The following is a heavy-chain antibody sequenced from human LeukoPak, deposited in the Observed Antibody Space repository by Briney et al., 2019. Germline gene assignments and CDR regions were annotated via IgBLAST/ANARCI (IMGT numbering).Heavy chain of an antibody. J-gene: IGHJ6*02. CDR3: ARATPSRNPYYYHGMDV. D-gene: IGHD1-14*01. CDR2: INPNSGGT. CDR1: GYTFNGYY. V-gene: IGHV1-2*02. Sequence: GASVKVSCKASGYTFNGYYMHWVRQAPGQGLEWMGWINPNSGGTNYAQKFQGRVTMTRDTSISTAYMELSRLRSDDTAVYYCARATPSRNPYYYHGMDVWGQGTTVTVSS.